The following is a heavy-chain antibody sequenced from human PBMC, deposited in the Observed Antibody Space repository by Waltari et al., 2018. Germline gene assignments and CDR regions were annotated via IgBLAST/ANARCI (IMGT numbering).Heavy chain of an antibody. V-gene: IGHV4-59*11. J-gene: IGHJ3*02. CDR2: IYYSGST. D-gene: IGHD2-21*01. Sequence: QVQLQESGPGLVKPSETLSLTCTVSGGSISSHYWSWHRQPPGKGLEWIGYIYYSGSTNYNPSLKSRVTISVDTSKNQFSLKLSSVTAADTAVYYCARDGVVIANDAFDIWGQGTMVTVSS. CDR1: GGSISSHY. CDR3: ARDGVVIANDAFDI.